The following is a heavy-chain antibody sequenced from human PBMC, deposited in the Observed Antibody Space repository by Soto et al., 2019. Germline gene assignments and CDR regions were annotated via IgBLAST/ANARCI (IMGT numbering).Heavy chain of an antibody. J-gene: IGHJ4*02. CDR1: GFTFSSYA. Sequence: GGSLRLSCAASGFTFSSYAMHWVRQAPGKGLEWVAVISYDGSNRYYADSVKGRFTISRDNSKNTLYLQMNSLRAEDSAVYYCARNMIVVVIGEYYFDYWGQGTLVTVSS. D-gene: IGHD3-22*01. CDR3: ARNMIVVVIGEYYFDY. V-gene: IGHV3-30-3*01. CDR2: ISYDGSNR.